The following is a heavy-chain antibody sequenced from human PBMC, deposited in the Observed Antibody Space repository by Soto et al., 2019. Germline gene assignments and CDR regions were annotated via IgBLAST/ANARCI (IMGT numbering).Heavy chain of an antibody. D-gene: IGHD2-15*01. CDR3: ARISRYCSGGDCHA. CDR2: ISYDGSNT. V-gene: IGHV3-30*03. CDR1: GVSFNSYD. J-gene: IGHJ5*02. Sequence: GGSLRLSCAASGVSFNSYDMHWVRQAPGKGPEWVAIISYDGSNTYYSDSVRGRFTISRDKSKGTLYLQMHSLRSEDTAIYYCARISRYCSGGDCHAWGQGTQVTVSS.